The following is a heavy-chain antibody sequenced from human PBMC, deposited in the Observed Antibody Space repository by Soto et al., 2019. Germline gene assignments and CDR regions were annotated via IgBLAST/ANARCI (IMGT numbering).Heavy chain of an antibody. V-gene: IGHV1-3*01. Sequence: QVQLVQSGAEVKKPGASGKVSCKASGYTFTSYAMHWVRQAPGQRREWMGWINAGNGNTKYSQKVQGRVNITRDTAASTAYMEQSSMRSEDTAVYYWSRDTYSSSCSLDWYFDLWGRGTLVTVSS. J-gene: IGHJ2*01. CDR3: SRDTYSSSCSLDWYFDL. CDR1: GYTFTSYA. CDR2: INAGNGNT. D-gene: IGHD6-13*01.